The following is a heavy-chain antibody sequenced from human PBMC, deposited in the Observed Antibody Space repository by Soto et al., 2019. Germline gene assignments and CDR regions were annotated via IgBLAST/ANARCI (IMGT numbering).Heavy chain of an antibody. CDR3: AKGHDFWTTYSYYYGMYV. V-gene: IGHV3-23*01. CDR2: ISSSGGST. D-gene: IGHD3-3*01. J-gene: IGHJ6*02. CDR1: VFSFSKDA. Sequence: GWSLRLSCSASVFSFSKDAMNWCRQAPGKGLEWVSGISSSGGSTAYGDSVKGRFTISRDNSKNTLYLQMNSLRADDAAVYFCAKGHDFWTTYSYYYGMYVWGQGTTVTVSS.